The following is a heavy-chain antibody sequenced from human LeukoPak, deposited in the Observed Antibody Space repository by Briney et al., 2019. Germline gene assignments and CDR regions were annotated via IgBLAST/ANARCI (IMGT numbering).Heavy chain of an antibody. V-gene: IGHV4-39*01. Sequence: SETLSLTCTVSGGSISSSGYYWGWIRQPPGKGLEWIGSIYYGGSTYYNPSLKSRVTISVDTSKNQFSLKLSSVTAADTAVYYCARERGRYFDYWGQGTLVTVSS. CDR3: ARERGRYFDY. CDR1: GGSISSSGYY. CDR2: IYYGGST. J-gene: IGHJ4*02.